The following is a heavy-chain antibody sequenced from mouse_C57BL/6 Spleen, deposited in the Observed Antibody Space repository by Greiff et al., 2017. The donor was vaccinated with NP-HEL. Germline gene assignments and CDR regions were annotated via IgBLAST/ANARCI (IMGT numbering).Heavy chain of an antibody. D-gene: IGHD1-1*01. Sequence: DVKLQESGGGLVQPGGSMKLSCAASGFTFSDAWMDWVRQSPEKGLEWVAEIRNKANNHATYYAESVKGRFTISRDDSKSSDYLRMNSLRAEDTGIYYWTEDYGSSPHWYFDVWGTGTTVTVSS. CDR1: GFTFSDAW. CDR2: IRNKANNHAT. CDR3: TEDYGSSPHWYFDV. J-gene: IGHJ1*03. V-gene: IGHV6-6*01.